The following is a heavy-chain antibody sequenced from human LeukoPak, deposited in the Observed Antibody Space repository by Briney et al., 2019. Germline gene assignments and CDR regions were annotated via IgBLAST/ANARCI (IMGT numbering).Heavy chain of an antibody. J-gene: IGHJ4*02. D-gene: IGHD5-18*01. V-gene: IGHV3-7*01. CDR1: EFTFSSYW. CDR3: ARDLSGVTGYTYGRGIDY. Sequence: GGSLRLSCAASEFTFSSYWMSWVRQAPGKGLEWVANIKKGGSEKYYVDSVKGRFTISRDNAKTSLYLQMNSLRAEDTAVYYCARDLSGVTGYTYGRGIDYWGQGTLVTVSS. CDR2: IKKGGSEK.